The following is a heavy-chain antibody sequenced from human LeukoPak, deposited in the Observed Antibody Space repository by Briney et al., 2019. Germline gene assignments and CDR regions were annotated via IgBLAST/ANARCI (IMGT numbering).Heavy chain of an antibody. J-gene: IGHJ4*02. D-gene: IGHD6-19*01. CDR3: ARADSSGWYSYFDY. V-gene: IGHV3-30*02. CDR2: IRYDGSNK. CDR1: GFTFSSYG. Sequence: GGSLRLSCVVSGFTFSSYGMHWVRQAPGKGLDWVAFIRYDGSNKYYADSVKGRFTISRDNSKNTLYLQMNSLRAEDTAVYYCARADSSGWYSYFDYWGQGTLVTVSS.